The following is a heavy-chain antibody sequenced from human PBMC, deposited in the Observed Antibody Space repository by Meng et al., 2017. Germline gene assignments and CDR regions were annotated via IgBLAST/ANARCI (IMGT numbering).Heavy chain of an antibody. CDR2: ISSSGSTI. V-gene: IGHV3-11*01. J-gene: IGHJ5*02. Sequence: GESLKTSCAASGLTFSDYYMSWIRQAPGKGLEWVSYISSSGSTIYYADSVKGRFTISRDNAKNSLYLQMNSLRAEDTAVYYCARDRRVADSWFDPWGQGTLVTVSS. CDR1: GLTFSDYY. D-gene: IGHD3-22*01. CDR3: ARDRRVADSWFDP.